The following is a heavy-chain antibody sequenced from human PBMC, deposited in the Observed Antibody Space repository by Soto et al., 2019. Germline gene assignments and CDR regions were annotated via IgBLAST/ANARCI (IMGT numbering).Heavy chain of an antibody. CDR2: FIPIIGGG. CDR3: ARLSVSHSNAFDF. Sequence: QVQLVQSGAEVKKPGSSVKVSCKASGGTFRNLAINWVRQAPGQGLEWRGGFIPIIGGGINAQKFQGRVTITTDESTSTAYRELSSLKSEDTAMYFCARLSVSHSNAFDFWGQGTMVTVST. CDR1: GGTFRNLA. D-gene: IGHD2-15*01. V-gene: IGHV1-69*01. J-gene: IGHJ3*01.